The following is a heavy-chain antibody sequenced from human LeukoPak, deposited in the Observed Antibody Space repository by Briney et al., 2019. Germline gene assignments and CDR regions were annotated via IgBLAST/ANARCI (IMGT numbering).Heavy chain of an antibody. J-gene: IGHJ5*02. CDR3: ARDSADDFWTMYNWFDP. D-gene: IGHD3-3*01. Sequence: SETLPLTCTVSGGSISSYYWSWIRQPAGKGLEWIGRIYTSGSTNYNPSLKSRVTMSVDTSKNQFSLKLSSVTAADTAVYYCARDSADDFWTMYNWFDPWGQGTLVTVSS. V-gene: IGHV4-4*07. CDR1: GGSISSYY. CDR2: IYTSGST.